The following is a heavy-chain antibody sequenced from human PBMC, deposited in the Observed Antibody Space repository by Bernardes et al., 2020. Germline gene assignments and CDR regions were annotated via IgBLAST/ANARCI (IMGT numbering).Heavy chain of an antibody. J-gene: IGHJ5*02. CDR2: IIPIFGTA. CDR1: GGTFSSYA. Sequence: SVQVSCKASGGTFSSYAISWVRQAPGQGLEWMGGIIPIFGTATYAQKFQGRVTITADESTSTAYMELSSLRSEDTAVYYCARSDADRRENWFDPWGQGTLVTVSS. CDR3: ARSDADRRENWFDP. V-gene: IGHV1-69*13.